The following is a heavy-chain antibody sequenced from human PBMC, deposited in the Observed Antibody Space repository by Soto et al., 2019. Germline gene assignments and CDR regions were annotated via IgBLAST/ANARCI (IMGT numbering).Heavy chain of an antibody. CDR3: ARRNDYGDY. CDR1: GYTFTSYS. J-gene: IGHJ4*02. V-gene: IGHV1-18*01. CDR2: ISTYNDNI. Sequence: QVQLVQSGAEVKKPGASVKVSCKASGYTFTSYSITWVRQAPGQGLEWMGWISTYNDNIKYAQKFQGRVTMATDTSTTTAYMELRSLRSDDTVVYYCARRNDYGDYWGQGTLVTVSS.